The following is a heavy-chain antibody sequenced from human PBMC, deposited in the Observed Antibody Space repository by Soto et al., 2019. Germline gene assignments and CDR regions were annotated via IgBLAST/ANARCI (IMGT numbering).Heavy chain of an antibody. CDR3: XRVRGEFDA. Sequence: QVHLQQWGAGLLKPSETLSLTCAVYGASLSDNYCNWLRQPPGKGLEWIGEINHSGNTNYNPSLXXXXXISIDTSKNXXXXXXXXXXXXXXXXYYCXRVRGEFDA. D-gene: IGHD2-21*01. J-gene: IGHJ5*01. CDR1: GASLSDNY. CDR2: INHSGNT. V-gene: IGHV4-34*01.